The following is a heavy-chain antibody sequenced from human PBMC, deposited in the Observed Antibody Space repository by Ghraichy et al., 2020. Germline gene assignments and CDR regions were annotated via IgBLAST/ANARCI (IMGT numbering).Heavy chain of an antibody. D-gene: IGHD3-16*01. CDR1: GFTFSDFG. V-gene: IGHV3-33*01. Sequence: GGSLRLSCVASGFTFSDFGMHWVRQAPGKGLEWVAVIWQGEDNRGYADSVKGRLIVARDNGRKTLYLQMNSLRVEDTAVYYCARDGGGYGMDVWGQGTTVTVSS. CDR2: IWQGEDNR. J-gene: IGHJ6*02. CDR3: ARDGGGYGMDV.